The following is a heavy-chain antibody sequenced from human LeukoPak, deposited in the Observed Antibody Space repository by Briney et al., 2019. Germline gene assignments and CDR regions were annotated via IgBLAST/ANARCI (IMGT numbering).Heavy chain of an antibody. CDR2: INSDGSTT. D-gene: IGHD3-3*02. CDR1: GFTFRSYW. Sequence: GGSLRLSCAASGFTFRSYWMHWVRHAPGKGLVWVSLINSDGSTTSYADSVKGRFTISRDNAKNTLYLQMNSLRVEDTAVYYCARSALDYWGQGTLVTVSS. CDR3: ARSALDY. J-gene: IGHJ4*02. V-gene: IGHV3-74*01.